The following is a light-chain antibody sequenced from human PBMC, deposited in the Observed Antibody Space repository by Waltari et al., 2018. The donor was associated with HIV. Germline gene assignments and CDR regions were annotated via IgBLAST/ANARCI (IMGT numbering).Light chain of an antibody. J-gene: IGKJ2*01. CDR2: DAS. V-gene: IGKV1-12*01. CDR1: EYIGTS. Sequence: DIHMTQSPLPVFASVGNRSPSPGRANEYIGTSSAWYQQKPHRPPKLLMFDASRLQTGVPSRFSGSVSGTHFNLTISRLQPEDFATYFCQHAHAFPHTFGRGTRLQI. CDR3: QHAHAFPHT.